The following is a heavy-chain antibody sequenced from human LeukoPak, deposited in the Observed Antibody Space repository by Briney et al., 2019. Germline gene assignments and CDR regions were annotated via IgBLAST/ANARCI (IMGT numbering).Heavy chain of an antibody. CDR2: IYYSGST. Sequence: PSGTLSLTCTVAGGSISSYYWSWIRQPPGKGLEWIGYIYYSGSTNYNPSLKSRVTISVDTSKNQFSLKLSSVTAADTAVYYWARLVGATAIDAFDIWGQGTMVTVSS. CDR3: ARLVGATAIDAFDI. V-gene: IGHV4-59*01. J-gene: IGHJ3*02. CDR1: GGSISSYY. D-gene: IGHD1-26*01.